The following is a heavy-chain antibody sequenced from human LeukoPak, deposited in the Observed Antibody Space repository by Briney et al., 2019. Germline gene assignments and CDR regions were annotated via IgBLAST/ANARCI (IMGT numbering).Heavy chain of an antibody. Sequence: PSETLSLTCTVSGGSISSSSYYWGWIRQPPGKGLEWIGSMVYSGSTYYNPSLKSRVTISVDTTKNQFSLKLSSVTAADTAVYYCARHWSRMTPDYWGQGTLVTVSS. CDR3: ARHWSRMTPDY. CDR2: MVYSGST. D-gene: IGHD2-8*01. V-gene: IGHV4-39*01. J-gene: IGHJ4*02. CDR1: GGSISSSSYY.